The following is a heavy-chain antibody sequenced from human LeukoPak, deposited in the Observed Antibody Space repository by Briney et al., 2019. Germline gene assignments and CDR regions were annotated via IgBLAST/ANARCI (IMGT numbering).Heavy chain of an antibody. D-gene: IGHD2-2*01. CDR1: GGSISSGGYY. CDR3: ARYCRSTSCYQSRAFDI. J-gene: IGHJ3*02. V-gene: IGHV4-31*03. Sequence: PSETLSLTCTVSGGSISSGGYYWSWIRQHPGKGLEWIGYIYYSGSTYYNPSLKSRVTISVDTSKNQFSLKLSSVTAADTAVYYCARYCRSTSCYQSRAFDIWGQGTMVTVSS. CDR2: IYYSGST.